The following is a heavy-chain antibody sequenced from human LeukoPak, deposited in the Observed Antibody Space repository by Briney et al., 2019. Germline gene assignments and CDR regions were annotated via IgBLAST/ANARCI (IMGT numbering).Heavy chain of an antibody. CDR3: AKHLGSPHFDY. Sequence: GGSLRLSCVASGFTLSSYWMSWVRQAPGKGLEWVANIKQDGSEKYYVDSVKGRFTISRDNAKNSLYLQMNSLRAEDTAVYYCAKHLGSPHFDYWGQGTLVTVSS. CDR2: IKQDGSEK. CDR1: GFTLSSYW. J-gene: IGHJ4*02. V-gene: IGHV3-7*03.